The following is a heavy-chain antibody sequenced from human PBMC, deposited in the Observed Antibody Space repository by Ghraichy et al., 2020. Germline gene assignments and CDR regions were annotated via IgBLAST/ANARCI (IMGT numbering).Heavy chain of an antibody. Sequence: SETLSLTCTVSGGSISSSSYYWGWIRQPPGKGLGWIGSIYYSGSTYYNPSLKSRVTISVDTSKNQFSLKLSSVTAADTAVYYCARQGGGSSSSSKIGIAAAGRFDYWGQGTLVTVSS. J-gene: IGHJ4*02. V-gene: IGHV4-39*07. CDR2: IYYSGST. CDR3: ARQGGGSSSSSKIGIAAAGRFDY. D-gene: IGHD6-13*01. CDR1: GGSISSSSYY.